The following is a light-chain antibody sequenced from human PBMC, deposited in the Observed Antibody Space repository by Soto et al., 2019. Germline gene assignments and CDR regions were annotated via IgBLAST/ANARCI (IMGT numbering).Light chain of an antibody. J-gene: IGKJ1*01. CDR3: QQYNYLLT. Sequence: DTQMTQSPSTLSASVGDRVTITCRASQSIRSALTWYQRKPGKAPKLLIFEASSLQSGVPSRFSGSLSESEFTLTIISLQPDDFATYYCQQYNYLLTFGQGTKV. CDR2: EAS. V-gene: IGKV1-5*03. CDR1: QSIRSA.